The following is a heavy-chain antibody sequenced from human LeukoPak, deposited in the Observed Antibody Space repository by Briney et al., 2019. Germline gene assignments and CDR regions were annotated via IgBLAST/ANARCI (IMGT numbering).Heavy chain of an antibody. CDR2: INPNSGDT. CDR1: GYTFTNFG. J-gene: IGHJ4*02. CDR3: VKSAQYSSAWFTGCFDY. V-gene: IGHV1-18*01. Sequence: ASVKVSCKASGYTFTNFGISWVRQAPGQGLEWMGWINPNSGDTHYAQMFQGRVTLTRDTSINTAHMELRRLRSDDTAVYYCVKSAQYSSAWFTGCFDYWGQGAQVTVSS. D-gene: IGHD4-11*01.